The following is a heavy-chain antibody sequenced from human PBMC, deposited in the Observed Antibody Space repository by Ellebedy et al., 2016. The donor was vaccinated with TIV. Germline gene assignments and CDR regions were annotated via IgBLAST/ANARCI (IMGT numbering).Heavy chain of an antibody. CDR1: GFTFTSYS. Sequence: GESLKISCAASGFTFTSYSMNWVRQAPGKGLEWVSSISSTGYYIYYADSVKGRFTISRDDAMSSLFLQMNSLSAEDTAVYYCARDGPQSSSSGPYFDYWGQGTLVTVSS. J-gene: IGHJ4*02. CDR3: ARDGPQSSSSGPYFDY. V-gene: IGHV3-21*01. CDR2: ISSTGYYI. D-gene: IGHD6-6*01.